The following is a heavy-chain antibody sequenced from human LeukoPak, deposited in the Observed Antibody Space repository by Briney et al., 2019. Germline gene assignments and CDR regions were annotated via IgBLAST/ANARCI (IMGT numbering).Heavy chain of an antibody. V-gene: IGHV3-30-3*01. D-gene: IGHD3-10*01. CDR1: GFTFSSYA. CDR3: ARDPAPYGSGSYYLDY. Sequence: PGGSLRLSCAASGFTFSSYAMHWVRQAPGKGLEWVAVISYDGSNKYYADSVKGRFTISRDNSKNTLYLQMNSLRAEDTAVYYCARDPAPYGSGSYYLDYWGQGTLVTVSS. CDR2: ISYDGSNK. J-gene: IGHJ4*02.